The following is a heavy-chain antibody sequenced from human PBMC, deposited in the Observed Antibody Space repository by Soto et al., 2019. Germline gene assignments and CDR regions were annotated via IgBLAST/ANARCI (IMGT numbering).Heavy chain of an antibody. CDR1: GFSLSTSGVG. CDR3: AHTLDYSSYFDY. Sequence: QITLKESGPTLVKPTQTLTLTCTFSGFSLSTSGVGVGWIRQPPGKALEWLALIYWDDDKRYSPSLKSRLTIPKDTSKNQVVLSMTNMDPVDTATFYCAHTLDYSSYFDYWGQGALVTVSS. CDR2: IYWDDDK. J-gene: IGHJ4*02. D-gene: IGHD6-13*01. V-gene: IGHV2-5*02.